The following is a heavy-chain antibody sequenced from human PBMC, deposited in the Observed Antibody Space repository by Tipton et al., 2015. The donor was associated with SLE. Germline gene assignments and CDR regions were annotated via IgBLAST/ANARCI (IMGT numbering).Heavy chain of an antibody. D-gene: IGHD3-16*01. CDR1: GGSIDNAGFY. CDR3: ARALDKGGDDAFDV. V-gene: IGHV4-31*03. CDR2: MYYSGSK. J-gene: IGHJ3*01. Sequence: TLSLTCTVSGGSIDNAGFYWSWIRQVPGKGLEWIGYMYYSGSKYFNPSLKSRLSFSVDESANQFSLKMNSMTAADTAMYFCARALDKGGDDAFDVWGQGTWVAVSS.